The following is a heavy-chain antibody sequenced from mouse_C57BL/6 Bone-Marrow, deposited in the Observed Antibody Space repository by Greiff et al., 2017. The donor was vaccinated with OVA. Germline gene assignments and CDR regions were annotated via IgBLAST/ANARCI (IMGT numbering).Heavy chain of an antibody. Sequence: VQLQQPGAELVKPGASVKLSCKASGYTFTSYWMHWVKQRPGQGLEWIGMIHPNSGSTNYNEKFKSKATLTVDKSSSTAYMQLSSLTSEDSAVYYCARWHYYGSSSYYFDYWGQGTTLTDSS. J-gene: IGHJ2*01. CDR3: ARWHYYGSSSYYFDY. V-gene: IGHV1-64*01. CDR2: IHPNSGST. CDR1: GYTFTSYW. D-gene: IGHD1-1*01.